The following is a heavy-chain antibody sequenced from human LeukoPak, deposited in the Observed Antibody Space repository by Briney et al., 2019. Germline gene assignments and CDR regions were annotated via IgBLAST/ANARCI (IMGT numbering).Heavy chain of an antibody. D-gene: IGHD6-13*01. J-gene: IGHJ6*03. CDR3: ARDYSGSSWGSRYYYMDV. CDR2: ISGSGGST. V-gene: IGHV3-23*01. Sequence: GGSLRLSCAASGFTFSSYGMSWVRQAPGKGLEWVSAISGSGGSTYYADSVKGRFTISRDNAKNSLYLQMNSLRVEDTAVYYCARDYSGSSWGSRYYYMDVWGKGTTVTVSS. CDR1: GFTFSSYG.